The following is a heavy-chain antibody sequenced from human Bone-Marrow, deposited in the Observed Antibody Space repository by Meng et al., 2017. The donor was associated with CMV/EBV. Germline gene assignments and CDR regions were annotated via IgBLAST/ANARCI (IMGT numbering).Heavy chain of an antibody. Sequence: SETLSLTCAVYGGSFSNYYWSWIRQPPGKGLEWIGEINHSGSTNYNPSLKSRVTISVDTSKNQFSLKLSSVTAADTAVYYCARGHTDSGSFVGYYAMDVWGQGATVTVSS. D-gene: IGHD1-26*01. J-gene: IGHJ6*02. V-gene: IGHV4-34*01. CDR1: GGSFSNYY. CDR3: ARGHTDSGSFVGYYAMDV. CDR2: INHSGST.